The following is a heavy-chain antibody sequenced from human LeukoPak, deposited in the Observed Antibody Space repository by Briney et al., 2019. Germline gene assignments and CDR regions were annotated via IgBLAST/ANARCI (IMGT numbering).Heavy chain of an antibody. J-gene: IGHJ6*02. V-gene: IGHV3-13*04. Sequence: PGGSLTLSCAASGFTFSNYDMHWLRQVPGKGLEWTSGFDTAGGTYYAGSVKGRFTISRDNARNSLFLQMNSLRARDTAVYYCAGAPVPFFYYGMDVWGQGTTVIVSS. CDR3: AGAPVPFFYYGMDV. CDR1: GFTFSNYD. CDR2: FDTAGGT. D-gene: IGHD6-6*01.